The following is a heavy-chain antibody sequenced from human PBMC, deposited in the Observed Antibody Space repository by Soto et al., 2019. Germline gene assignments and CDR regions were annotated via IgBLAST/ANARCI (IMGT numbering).Heavy chain of an antibody. CDR1: GYSFAGYW. CDR2: IDPSDSQT. CDR3: ARQIYDSDTGPNFQYYFDS. Sequence: GESLKISYKGSGYSFAGYWITWVRQKPGKGLEWMGRIDPSDSQTYYSPSFRGHVTISVTKSITTVFLQWSSLRVSDTAMYYCARQIYDSDTGPNFQYYFDSWGQGTPVTVSS. J-gene: IGHJ4*02. D-gene: IGHD3-22*01. V-gene: IGHV5-10-1*01.